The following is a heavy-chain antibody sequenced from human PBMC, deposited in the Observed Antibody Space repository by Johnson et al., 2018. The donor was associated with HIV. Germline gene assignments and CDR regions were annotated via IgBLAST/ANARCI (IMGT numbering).Heavy chain of an antibody. CDR1: GFTFSSYG. Sequence: QVQLVESGGGVVQPGRSLRLSCAASGFTFSSYGMHWVRQAPGKGLEWVAVIWYDGSNKYYADSVKGRFTISRDNSKNMLYLQMNSLRAEDTAVYYCARVYDGSGSAYAFDIWGQGTMVTVSS. D-gene: IGHD3-10*01. J-gene: IGHJ3*02. CDR2: IWYDGSNK. CDR3: ARVYDGSGSAYAFDI. V-gene: IGHV3-33*01.